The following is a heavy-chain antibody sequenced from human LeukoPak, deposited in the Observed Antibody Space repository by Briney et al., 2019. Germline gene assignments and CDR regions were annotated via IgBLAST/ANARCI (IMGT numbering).Heavy chain of an antibody. D-gene: IGHD6-13*01. Sequence: QPGGSLRLSCAASGFTFSSYWMYWVRQAPGKGLVWVSRINSDGSSTSHADSVKGRFTISRDNAKNSLYLQMNSLRDEDTAVYYCARDNFAAASSEGFDYWGQGTLVTVSS. J-gene: IGHJ4*02. V-gene: IGHV3-74*01. CDR3: ARDNFAAASSEGFDY. CDR1: GFTFSSYW. CDR2: INSDGSST.